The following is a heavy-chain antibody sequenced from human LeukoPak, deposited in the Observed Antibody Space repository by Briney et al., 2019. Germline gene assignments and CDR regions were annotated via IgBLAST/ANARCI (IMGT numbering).Heavy chain of an antibody. Sequence: SETLSLTCAVYGGSFSGYYWSWIRQPPGKGLEWIGEINHSGSTNYNPSLKSRATISVDTSKNQFSLKLSSVTAADTAVYYCARQLGAGTHSYYYYGMDVWGQGTTVTVSS. CDR2: INHSGST. CDR1: GGSFSGYY. V-gene: IGHV4-34*01. CDR3: ARQLGAGTHSYYYYGMDV. D-gene: IGHD1-7*01. J-gene: IGHJ6*02.